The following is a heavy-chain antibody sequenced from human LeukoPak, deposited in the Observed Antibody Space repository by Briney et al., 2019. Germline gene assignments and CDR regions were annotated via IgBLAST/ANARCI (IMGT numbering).Heavy chain of an antibody. V-gene: IGHV3-23*01. CDR3: AKGLPSCGLSSCYSGDAFDI. Sequence: GGSLRLSCAASGFTFSSCAMSRVRQAPGKGLEWVSAISGSGGSTYYADSVKGRFTISRDNSKNTLYLQMNSLRAEDTAVYYCAKGLPSCGLSSCYSGDAFDIWGQGTMVTVSS. CDR2: ISGSGGST. J-gene: IGHJ3*02. CDR1: GFTFSSCA. D-gene: IGHD2-15*01.